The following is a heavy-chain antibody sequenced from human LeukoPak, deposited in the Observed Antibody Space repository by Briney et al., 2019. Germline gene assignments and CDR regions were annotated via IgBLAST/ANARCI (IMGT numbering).Heavy chain of an antibody. CDR1: GFTVSTNY. Sequence: QAGGSLRLSCAASGFTVSTNYMSWVRQAPGKGLEWVSVIYSDGRTYYADSVKGRFTISRDNSKNKLYLQMNSLRAEDTAVYYRARDVSQWLGLSDYWGQGTLVTVSS. CDR2: IYSDGRT. V-gene: IGHV3-53*05. J-gene: IGHJ4*02. D-gene: IGHD6-19*01. CDR3: ARDVSQWLGLSDY.